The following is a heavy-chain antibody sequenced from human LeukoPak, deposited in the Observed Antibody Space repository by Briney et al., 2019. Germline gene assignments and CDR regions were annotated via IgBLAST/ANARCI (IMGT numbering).Heavy chain of an antibody. V-gene: IGHV4-34*01. CDR1: GGSFSGYY. D-gene: IGHD6-19*01. CDR2: INHSGST. Sequence: SETLSLTCAVYGGSFSGYYWSWIRQPPGKGLEWIGEINHSGSTNYNPPLKSRVTISVDTSKNQLSLKLSSVTAADTAVYYCARSSGWYRGYFDYWGQGTLVTVSS. CDR3: ARSSGWYRGYFDY. J-gene: IGHJ4*02.